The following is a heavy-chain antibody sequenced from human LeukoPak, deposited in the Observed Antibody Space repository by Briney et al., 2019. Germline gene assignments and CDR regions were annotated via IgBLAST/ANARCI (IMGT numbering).Heavy chain of an antibody. CDR2: ISGSGGST. CDR1: GFTFSSYA. CDR3: AKAGFPDLVRTPIHH. D-gene: IGHD3-3*01. V-gene: IGHV3-23*01. Sequence: HGESLKISCAASGFTFSSYAMSWVRQVPGKGLEWVSVISGSGGSTYYADSVKGRFTVSRDSSKNTLYLQMNSLRAEDTAIYYCAKAGFPDLVRTPIHHWGQGTLVTVSS. J-gene: IGHJ5*02.